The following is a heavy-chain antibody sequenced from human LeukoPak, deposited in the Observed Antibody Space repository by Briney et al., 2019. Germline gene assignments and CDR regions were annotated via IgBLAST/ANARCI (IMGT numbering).Heavy chain of an antibody. V-gene: IGHV1-2*02. CDR2: INPNSGGP. CDR3: AKDAWFGGVTGWFDP. Sequence: ASVKVSCKASGYTFTDHYIYWVRQAPGQGLEWMGWINPNSGGPKYAQKFQGRVIMTSDTSINTAYMELSRLTSDDTAVYYCAKDAWFGGVTGWFDPWGQGTLVTVSS. J-gene: IGHJ5*02. D-gene: IGHD3-10*01. CDR1: GYTFTDHY.